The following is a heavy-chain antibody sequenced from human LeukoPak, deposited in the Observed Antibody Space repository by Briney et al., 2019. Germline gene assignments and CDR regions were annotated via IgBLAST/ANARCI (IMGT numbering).Heavy chain of an antibody. CDR1: GYTFTSYD. CDR3: ASLDAYGDSRLDV. J-gene: IGHJ4*02. CDR2: MNPNGGNT. D-gene: IGHD4-17*01. Sequence: GASVKVSCKAAGYTFTSYDINWVRQATGQGLEWMGWMNPNGGNTGYSQKFQRRVTMTRNNSISTAYMELSSLRSEDPAVYYCASLDAYGDSRLDVWGQGTLVTVSS. V-gene: IGHV1-8*01.